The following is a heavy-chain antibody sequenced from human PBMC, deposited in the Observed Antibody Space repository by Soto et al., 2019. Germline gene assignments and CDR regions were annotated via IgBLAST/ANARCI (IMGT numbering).Heavy chain of an antibody. CDR2: VSGNNGAS. V-gene: IGHV1-18*04. D-gene: IGHD2-2*01. CDR3: VRDQKYFRVNGNWFDS. J-gene: IGHJ5*01. CDR1: SYTSADFG. Sequence: SAKVSSKASSYTSADFGISWVRQAPGQGLEWMGWVSGNNGASNPAPKVQGRITMTLDTSTGVSYMDLRSLRSDDTAIYYCVRDQKYFRVNGNWFDSWGQGTLVTVYS.